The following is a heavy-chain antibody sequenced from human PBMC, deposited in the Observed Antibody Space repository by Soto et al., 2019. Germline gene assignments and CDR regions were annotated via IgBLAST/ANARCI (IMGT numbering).Heavy chain of an antibody. D-gene: IGHD2-2*01. CDR1: CGSISSSNW. J-gene: IGHJ6*02. CDR3: TSINCSSTSCYHSYGMDV. V-gene: IGHV4-4*02. CDR2: IYHSGST. Sequence: PSETLSLTCAVSCGSISSSNWWSWVRQPPGKGLEWIGEIYHSGSTNYNPSLKSRVTISVDKSKNQFSLKLSSVTAADTAVYYCTSINCSSTSCYHSYGMDVWGQGTTVTVSS.